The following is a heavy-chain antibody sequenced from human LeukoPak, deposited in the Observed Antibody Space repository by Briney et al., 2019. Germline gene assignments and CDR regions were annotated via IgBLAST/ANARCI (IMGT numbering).Heavy chain of an antibody. J-gene: IGHJ4*02. CDR2: ISYDGSNK. CDR3: ARDFGFGELSYYFDY. CDR1: GFTFSSYA. V-gene: IGHV3-30-3*01. D-gene: IGHD3-10*01. Sequence: GGSLRLSCAASGFTFSSYAMHWVRQAPGKGLEWVAVISYDGSNKYYADSVKGRFTISRDNSKNTLYLQMNSLRAEDTAVYYCARDFGFGELSYYFDYWGQGTLVTVSS.